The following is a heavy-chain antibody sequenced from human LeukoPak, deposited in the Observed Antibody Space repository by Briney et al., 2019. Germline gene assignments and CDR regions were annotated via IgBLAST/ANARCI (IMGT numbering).Heavy chain of an antibody. J-gene: IGHJ4*02. CDR2: ISSSGTYI. V-gene: IGHV3-21*01. CDR1: GFTFNSYS. CDR3: ARDGGYDFWSGYYWPNDY. Sequence: GGSLRLSCAASGFTFNSYSMNWVRQAPGKGLEWVSSISSSGTYIYYAGSLKGRFTISRDNAKKSLYLQMNSLRAEDTAVYYCARDGGYDFWSGYYWPNDYWGQGTLVTVSS. D-gene: IGHD3-3*01.